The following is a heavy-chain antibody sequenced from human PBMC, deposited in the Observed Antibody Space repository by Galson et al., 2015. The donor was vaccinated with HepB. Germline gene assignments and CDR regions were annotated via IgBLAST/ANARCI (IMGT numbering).Heavy chain of an antibody. CDR1: GYRFTSYG. Sequence: SVKVSCKASGYRFTSYGITWVRQAPGQGLEWLASTGTYSGITDYAQKFQDRVTLTTDTSTGTAYMELRSLRSDDTAVYYCAASELLDDVFDIWGQGTMVTVSS. J-gene: IGHJ3*02. CDR2: TGTYSGIT. D-gene: IGHD3-10*01. CDR3: AASELLDDVFDI. V-gene: IGHV1-18*01.